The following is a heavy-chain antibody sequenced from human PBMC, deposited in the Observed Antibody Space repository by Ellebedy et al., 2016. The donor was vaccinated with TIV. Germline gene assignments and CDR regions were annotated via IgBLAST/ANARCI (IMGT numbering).Heavy chain of an antibody. CDR1: GGSISSYY. Sequence: SETLSLXCTVSGGSISSYYWSWIRQPAGKGLEWIGRIYTSGSTNYNPSLKSRVTMSVDTSKNQFSLKLSSVTAADTAVYYCASPRGKTVGARDYYYMDVWGKGTTVTVSS. V-gene: IGHV4-4*07. D-gene: IGHD1-26*01. CDR2: IYTSGST. CDR3: ASPRGKTVGARDYYYMDV. J-gene: IGHJ6*03.